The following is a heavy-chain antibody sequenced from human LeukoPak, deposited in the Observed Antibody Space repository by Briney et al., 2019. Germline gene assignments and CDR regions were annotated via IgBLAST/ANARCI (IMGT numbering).Heavy chain of an antibody. CDR3: ATDRQDSSGEYV. CDR2: ISYSGST. Sequence: SETLSLTCTVSGASISSYYWSWIRQPPGKGLEWIGYISYSGSTNYNPSLKSRVTISADTSKNQVSLTLSSVTAADTAVYYCATDRQDSSGEYVWGQGTLVTVSS. J-gene: IGHJ4*02. CDR1: GASISSYY. V-gene: IGHV4-59*12. D-gene: IGHD3-22*01.